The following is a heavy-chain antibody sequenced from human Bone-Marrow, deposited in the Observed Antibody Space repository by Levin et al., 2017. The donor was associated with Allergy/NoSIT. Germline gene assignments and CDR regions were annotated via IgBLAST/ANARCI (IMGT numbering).Heavy chain of an antibody. CDR3: AAELGGGGYFDY. V-gene: IGHV1-24*01. CDR1: GYSLTQLS. CDR2: FDPEDGDT. Sequence: ASVKVSCKISGYSLTQLSIHWVRQAPGKGLEWMGGFDPEDGDTVYAQKFQGRVVMTEDTSTDTTYMDLSSLRFEDKAVYYCAAELGGGGYFDYWGQGTLVTVSS. D-gene: IGHD3-16*01. J-gene: IGHJ4*02.